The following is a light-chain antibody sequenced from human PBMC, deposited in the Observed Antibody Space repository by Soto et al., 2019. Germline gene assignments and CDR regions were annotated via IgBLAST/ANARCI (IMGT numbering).Light chain of an antibody. CDR1: SSSKW. CDR2: DVS. V-gene: IGKV1-5*01. Sequence: DIQMTQSPSTLAASVGDTVTMTCRSSSKWLAWYQKKPGKAPKLLIYDVSNLERGFPPRFSGSTSGAESTLTITGLQPDDLGTYYCQHTPDFTFGQGTKVEIK. J-gene: IGKJ2*01. CDR3: QHTPDFT.